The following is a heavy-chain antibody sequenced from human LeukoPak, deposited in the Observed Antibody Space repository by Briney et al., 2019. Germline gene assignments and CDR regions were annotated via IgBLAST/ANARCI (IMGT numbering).Heavy chain of an antibody. V-gene: IGHV3-30*04. CDR3: AELGITMIGGV. Sequence: PGGSLRLSCAASGFTFSNYAMHWVRQAPGKGLEWVAVISYDGSNQYYADSVMGRFTISRDNSKNTLYLQMNSLRAEDTAVYYCAELGITMIGGVWGKGTTVTISS. CDR2: ISYDGSNQ. D-gene: IGHD3-10*02. J-gene: IGHJ6*04. CDR1: GFTFSNYA.